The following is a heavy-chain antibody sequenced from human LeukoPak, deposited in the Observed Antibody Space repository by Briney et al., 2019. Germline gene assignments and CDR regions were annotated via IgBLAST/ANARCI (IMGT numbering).Heavy chain of an antibody. Sequence: GGSLRLSCAASGFTFSSYSMNWVRQAPGKGLEWVSSISNSGTYMYYADSVKGRFTISRDNAKNSLYLQMNSLRAEDTAVYYCARDPYYGSNSPYYYYYGMDVWGQGTTVTVSS. J-gene: IGHJ6*02. CDR3: ARDPYYGSNSPYYYYYGMDV. CDR2: ISNSGTYM. V-gene: IGHV3-21*01. D-gene: IGHD4-23*01. CDR1: GFTFSSYS.